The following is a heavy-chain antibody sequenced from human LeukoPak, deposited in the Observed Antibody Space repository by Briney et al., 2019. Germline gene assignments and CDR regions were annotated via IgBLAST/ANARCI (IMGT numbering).Heavy chain of an antibody. CDR1: GFTFSSYG. CDR3: ARDPGPNWFDP. V-gene: IGHV3-21*01. CDR2: ISSSSSYI. D-gene: IGHD3-10*01. Sequence: GGSLRLSCAASGFTFSSYGMHWVRQAPGKGLEWVSSISSSSSYIYYADSVKGRFTISRDNAKNSLYLQMNSLRAEDTAVYYCARDPGPNWFDPWGQGTLVTVSS. J-gene: IGHJ5*02.